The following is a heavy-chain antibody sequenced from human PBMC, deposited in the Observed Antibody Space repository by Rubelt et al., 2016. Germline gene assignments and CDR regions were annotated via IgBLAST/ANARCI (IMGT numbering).Heavy chain of an antibody. Sequence: VSSISDSGGRKIYADSVRGRFTISRDNSKNTLYLQMNSLRAEDTAVYYCAKGRRPGGKPSSSIDYWGQGTLVTVSS. D-gene: IGHD6-6*01. J-gene: IGHJ4*02. CDR2: ISDSGGRK. CDR3: AKGRRPGGKPSSSIDY. V-gene: IGHV3-23*01.